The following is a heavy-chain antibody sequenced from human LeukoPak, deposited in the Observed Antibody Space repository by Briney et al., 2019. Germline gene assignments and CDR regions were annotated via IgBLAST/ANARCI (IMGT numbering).Heavy chain of an antibody. CDR1: GYTFTSHD. V-gene: IGHV1-8*02. D-gene: IGHD4-17*01. CDR2: MNPNSGNT. CDR3: AREWTVTTSYYYYYYMDV. J-gene: IGHJ6*03. Sequence: GASVKVSCKASGYTFTSHDINWVRQATGQGLEWMGWMNPNSGNTGYAQKFQGRVTMTRNTSISTAYMELSSLRSEDTAVYYCAREWTVTTSYYYYYYMDVWGKGTTVTVSS.